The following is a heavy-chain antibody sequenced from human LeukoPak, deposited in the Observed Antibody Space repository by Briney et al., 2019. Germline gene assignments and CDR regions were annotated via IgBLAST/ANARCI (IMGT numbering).Heavy chain of an antibody. V-gene: IGHV4-4*09. CDR2: THPSGNT. Sequence: SETLSLTCTVSGGSNNSYYWSWIRQPPGKGLEWIGYTHPSGNTNYSPSLKSRVTISIDTSRNQFSLKLSSVTAADTAVYYCARKAPKKGWFDPWGQGTLVTVSS. CDR1: GGSNNSYY. J-gene: IGHJ5*02. CDR3: ARKAPKKGWFDP.